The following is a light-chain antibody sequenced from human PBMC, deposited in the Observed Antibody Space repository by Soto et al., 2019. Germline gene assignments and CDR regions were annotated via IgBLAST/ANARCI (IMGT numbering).Light chain of an antibody. CDR3: QQRSSAPFP. CDR1: QSITRY. Sequence: DIQMTQSPSSLSASVGDRVTITCRASQSITRYLNWYQQKPGKAPKLLIYAASSLQSGVPSRFSGSGSGTDFTLTITSLQPEDFATYYCQQRSSAPFPFGPGTKVDIK. V-gene: IGKV1-39*01. CDR2: AAS. J-gene: IGKJ3*01.